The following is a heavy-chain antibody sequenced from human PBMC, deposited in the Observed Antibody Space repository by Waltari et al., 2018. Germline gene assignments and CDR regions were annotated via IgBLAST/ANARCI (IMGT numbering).Heavy chain of an antibody. D-gene: IGHD5-18*01. CDR1: GFTFSSSW. CDR2: IYSDGSST. V-gene: IGHV3-74*02. J-gene: IGHJ4*02. CDR3: ARGGGDSK. Sequence: EVQLLESGGGLVQPGGSLRLSCAASGFTFSSSWMHWVRQAPGKGLVWVSRIYSDGSSTSYADSVKGRFTISRDNAKNTRYLQMNRLRADDTAVYYCARGGGDSKWGQGTLVTVSS.